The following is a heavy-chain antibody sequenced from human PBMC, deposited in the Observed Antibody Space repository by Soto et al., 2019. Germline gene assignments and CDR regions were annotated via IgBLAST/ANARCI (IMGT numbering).Heavy chain of an antibody. D-gene: IGHD3-3*01. V-gene: IGHV3-30-3*01. J-gene: IGHJ4*02. CDR1: GFTFSSYA. CDR2: ISYDGSNK. Sequence: HPGGSLRLSCAASGFTFSSYAMHWVRQAPGKGLEWVAVISYDGSNKYYADSVKGRFTISRDNSKNTLYLQMNSLRAEDTAVYYCARSGYDFWGGYPRGFDYWGQGTLVTVSS. CDR3: ARSGYDFWGGYPRGFDY.